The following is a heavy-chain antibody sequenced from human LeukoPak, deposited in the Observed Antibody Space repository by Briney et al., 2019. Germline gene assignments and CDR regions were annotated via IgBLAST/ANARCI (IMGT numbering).Heavy chain of an antibody. CDR1: GYTFTGYY. J-gene: IGHJ4*02. CDR2: INPNSGGT. D-gene: IGHD3-10*01. CDR3: ARDNYGSGSYYKY. V-gene: IGHV1-2*02. Sequence: GASVKVSCKASGYTFTGYYMHWVRQAPGQGLEWMGWINPNSGGTNYAQKFQGRVTMTRDTSISTAYMDLSRLRSDDTAVYYCARDNYGSGSYYKYWGQGTLVTVSS.